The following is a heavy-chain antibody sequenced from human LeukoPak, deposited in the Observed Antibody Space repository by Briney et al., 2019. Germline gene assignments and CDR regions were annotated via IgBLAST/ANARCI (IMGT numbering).Heavy chain of an antibody. Sequence: GGSLRLSCAASGFTFSSYAMRWVRQAPGKGLEWVSAISDTGATTYDADSVKGRFTISRDNSRSTLYLQMNSLRAEDTALYYCAKDTSIGRYCTNGVCSPFDYWGQGTLVTVSS. D-gene: IGHD2-8*01. J-gene: IGHJ4*02. CDR2: ISDTGATT. V-gene: IGHV3-23*01. CDR1: GFTFSSYA. CDR3: AKDTSIGRYCTNGVCSPFDY.